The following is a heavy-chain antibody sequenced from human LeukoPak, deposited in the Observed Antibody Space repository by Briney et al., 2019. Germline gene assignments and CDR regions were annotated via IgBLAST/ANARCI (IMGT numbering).Heavy chain of an antibody. CDR2: IFYSGST. CDR1: GGSISSHY. J-gene: IGHJ4*02. D-gene: IGHD7-27*01. V-gene: IGHV4-59*11. Sequence: SSETLSLTCTVSGGSISSHYWSWIRQPPGKGLEWIGYIFYSGSTNYNPSLKSRVTILIDTSKNQFSLQLSSVTAADTAVYFCARGSGNWGYYFDYWGQGTLVTVSS. CDR3: ARGSGNWGYYFDY.